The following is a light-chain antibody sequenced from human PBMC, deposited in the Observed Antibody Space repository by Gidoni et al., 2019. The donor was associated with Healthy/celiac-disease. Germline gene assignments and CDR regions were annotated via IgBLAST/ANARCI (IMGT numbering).Light chain of an antibody. V-gene: IGKV3-15*01. CDR2: GAS. CDR3: QQYNNCPPT. Sequence: EIVMTQSPATLSVSPGERDTLSCRASQSVSRNLAWYQQKPGQAPRLLIYGASTRATGIPSRFSGSGSGTDFTLTISSLQSEDFAVYYCQQYNNCPPTFGQGTKVEIK. CDR1: QSVSRN. J-gene: IGKJ1*01.